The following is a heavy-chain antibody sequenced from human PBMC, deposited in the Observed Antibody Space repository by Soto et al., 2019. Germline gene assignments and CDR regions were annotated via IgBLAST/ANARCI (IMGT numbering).Heavy chain of an antibody. Sequence: SVKVSCKASGGTFSSYTISWVRQAPGQGLEWMGRIIPILGIANYAQKFQGRVTITADKSTSTAYMELSSLRSEDTAVYYCARVRYCSSTSCSAGNNWFDPWGQGTLVTVSS. V-gene: IGHV1-69*02. J-gene: IGHJ5*02. CDR1: GGTFSSYT. D-gene: IGHD2-2*01. CDR3: ARVRYCSSTSCSAGNNWFDP. CDR2: IIPILGIA.